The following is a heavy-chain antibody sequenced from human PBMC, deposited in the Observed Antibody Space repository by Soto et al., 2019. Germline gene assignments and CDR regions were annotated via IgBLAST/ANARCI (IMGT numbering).Heavy chain of an antibody. CDR3: AGDSWGSYYRMGAFDI. V-gene: IGHV3-48*03. D-gene: IGHD1-26*01. Sequence: GGSLRLSCAASGFTFSSYEMNWVRQAPGKGLEWVSYISSSGSTIYYADSAKGRFTISRDNAKNSLYLQMNSLRAEDTAVYYCAGDSWGSYYRMGAFDIWGQGTMVTVSS. CDR1: GFTFSSYE. CDR2: ISSSGSTI. J-gene: IGHJ3*02.